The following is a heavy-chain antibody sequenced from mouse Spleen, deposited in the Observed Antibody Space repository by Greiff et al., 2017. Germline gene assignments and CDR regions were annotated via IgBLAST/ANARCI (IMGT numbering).Heavy chain of an antibody. CDR2: ISYDGSN. CDR1: GYSITSGYY. V-gene: IGHV3-6*01. Sequence: EVQLVESGPGLVKPSQSLSLTCSVTGYSITSGYYWNWIRQFPGNKLEWMGYISYDGSNNYNPSLKNRISITRDTSKNQFFLKLNSVTTEDTATYYCAREGLPSWFAYWGQGTLVTVSA. J-gene: IGHJ3*01. CDR3: AREGLPSWFAY. D-gene: IGHD2-2*01.